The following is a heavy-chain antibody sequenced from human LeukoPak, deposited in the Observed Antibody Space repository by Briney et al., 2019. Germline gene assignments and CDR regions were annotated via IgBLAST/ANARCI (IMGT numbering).Heavy chain of an antibody. CDR3: ARGPYYDFWSGQYYYYGMDV. CDR1: GGSISSYY. J-gene: IGHJ6*02. CDR2: IYYSGST. V-gene: IGHV4-59*01. D-gene: IGHD3-3*01. Sequence: SETLSLTCTVSGGSISSYYWSWIRQPPGKGLECIGYIYYSGSTNYNPSLKSRVTISVDTSKNQFSLKLSSVTAADTAVYYCARGPYYDFWSGQYYYYGMDVWGQGTTVTVSS.